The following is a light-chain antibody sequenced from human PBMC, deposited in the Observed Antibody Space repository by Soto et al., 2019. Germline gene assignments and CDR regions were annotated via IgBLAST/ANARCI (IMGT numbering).Light chain of an antibody. CDR3: QQRDDWSSVT. V-gene: IGKV3-11*01. Sequence: EIVLTQSPGNLSLSPGDRATLSCRASQSLGHYLAWYQQKPGQAPRLLIYDASNRAPDIPVRFSGSGSGTDFTLTISSLEPEDFAVYYCQQRDDWSSVTFGGGTRVEIK. CDR1: QSLGHY. CDR2: DAS. J-gene: IGKJ4*01.